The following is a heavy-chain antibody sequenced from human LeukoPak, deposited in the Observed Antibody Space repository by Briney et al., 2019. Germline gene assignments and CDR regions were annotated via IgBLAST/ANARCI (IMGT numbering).Heavy chain of an antibody. V-gene: IGHV1-2*02. CDR3: ARSYYYGLGSYEPLDY. CDR1: GYTFTGYY. CDR2: INPNSGGT. Sequence: GASVKVSCKASGYTFTGYYMHWVRQAPGQGLEWMGWINPNSGGTNYAQKFQGRVTMTRDTSISTAYMELSRLRSDDTAVYYCARSYYYGLGSYEPLDYWGQGTLVTVSS. J-gene: IGHJ4*02. D-gene: IGHD3-10*01.